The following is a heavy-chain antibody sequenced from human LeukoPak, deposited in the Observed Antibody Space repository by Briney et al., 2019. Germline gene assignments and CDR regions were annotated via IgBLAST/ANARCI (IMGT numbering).Heavy chain of an antibody. D-gene: IGHD4-17*01. Sequence: GGSLRLSCAASGFTFSSYGMHWVRQAPGKGLEWVAVIWYDGSNKYYADSVKGRFTVSRDNSKNTLYLQMNSLRAEDKAVYYCARDTSGGGGLRHYYYGMDVWGQGTTVTVSS. CDR3: ARDTSGGGGLRHYYYGMDV. CDR2: IWYDGSNK. V-gene: IGHV3-33*01. CDR1: GFTFSSYG. J-gene: IGHJ6*02.